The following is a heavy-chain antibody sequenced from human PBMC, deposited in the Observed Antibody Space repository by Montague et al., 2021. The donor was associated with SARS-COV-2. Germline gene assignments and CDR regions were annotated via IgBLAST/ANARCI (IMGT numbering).Heavy chain of an antibody. CDR2: IYYSGST. CDR3: AMRGGALDAFDI. Sequence: SETLSLTCTVSGGSIRTSSYYWGWIRQPPGKGLVWIGSIYYSGSTYYNLSLKSRVTTSVDTSKNQFSLKLSSVTAADTAVYYCAMRGGALDAFDIWGQGTMVIVSS. J-gene: IGHJ3*02. D-gene: IGHD4-17*01. V-gene: IGHV4-39*01. CDR1: GGSIRTSSYY.